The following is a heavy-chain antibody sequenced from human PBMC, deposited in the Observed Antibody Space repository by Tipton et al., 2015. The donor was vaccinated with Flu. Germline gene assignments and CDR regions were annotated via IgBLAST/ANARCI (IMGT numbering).Heavy chain of an antibody. CDR1: GCSISSGGYY. Sequence: LRLSCTVPGCSISSGGYYWSWIRQHPGKGLEWIGYIYYSGSTYYNPSLKSRVTISVDTSKNQFSLKLSSVTAAETAVYYCARERPLRWFDPWGQGTLVTVSS. J-gene: IGHJ5*02. D-gene: IGHD6-25*01. CDR2: IYYSGST. CDR3: ARERPLRWFDP. V-gene: IGHV4-31*02.